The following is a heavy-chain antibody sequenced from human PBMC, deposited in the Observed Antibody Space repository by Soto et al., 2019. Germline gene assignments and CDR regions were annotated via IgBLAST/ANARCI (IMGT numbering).Heavy chain of an antibody. D-gene: IGHD2-15*01. CDR2: IIPIFGTA. CDR1: GGTFSSYA. Sequence: QVQLVQSGAEVKKPGSSVKVSCKASGGTFSSYAISWVRQAPGQGLEWMGGIIPIFGTANYAQKFQGRVKSTADESTSAAYMELRSLRCEDAAVDYCAGARYCSGGSCYDYYGMDVWGQGTTVSVSS. J-gene: IGHJ6*02. V-gene: IGHV1-69*12. CDR3: AGARYCSGGSCYDYYGMDV.